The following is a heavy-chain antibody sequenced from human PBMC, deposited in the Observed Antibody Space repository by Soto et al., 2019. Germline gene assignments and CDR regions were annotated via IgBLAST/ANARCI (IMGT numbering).Heavy chain of an antibody. CDR3: ARDYGLLTGCIDH. J-gene: IGHJ4*02. CDR1: GFTFSNYA. CDR2: ISNEGINK. D-gene: IGHD3-9*01. Sequence: QPGGSLRLSCAASGFTFSNYALHWVRQTPGKGLEWLAVISNEGINKYYADSVKGRFTISRDTSENTVYLQMNSLRAEDTAVYFCARDYGLLTGCIDHWGQGTLVTVSS. V-gene: IGHV3-30-3*01.